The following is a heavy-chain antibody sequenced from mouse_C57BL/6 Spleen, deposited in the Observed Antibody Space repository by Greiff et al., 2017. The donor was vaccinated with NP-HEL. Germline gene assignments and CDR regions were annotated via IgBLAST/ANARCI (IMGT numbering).Heavy chain of an antibody. J-gene: IGHJ2*01. CDR2: ISGGGGNT. CDR1: GFTFSSYT. CDR3: ARVLLPCCDY. Sequence: EVKLMESGGGLVKPGGSLKLSCAASGFTFSSYTMSWVRQTPEKRLEWVATISGGGGNTYYPDSVKGRFTISRDNAKTTLYLQMSSLRSEDTALYYCARVLLPCCDYWGQGTTLTVSS. D-gene: IGHD2-1*01. V-gene: IGHV5-9*01.